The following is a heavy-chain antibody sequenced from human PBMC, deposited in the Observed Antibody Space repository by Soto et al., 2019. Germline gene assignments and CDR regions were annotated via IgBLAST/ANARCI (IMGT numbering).Heavy chain of an antibody. D-gene: IGHD4-4*01. CDR3: ARAYSYSYY. CDR2: IKGDGSEK. V-gene: IGHV3-7*04. J-gene: IGHJ4*02. Sequence: GSLRLSCAASGFTFSTYWMSWVRQAPGKGPEWVANIKGDGSEKNYGDSVKGRFTVSRDNAKNSLYLQMNSLGVEDTAVYYCARAYSYSYYWGQGAQVTVSS. CDR1: GFTFSTYW.